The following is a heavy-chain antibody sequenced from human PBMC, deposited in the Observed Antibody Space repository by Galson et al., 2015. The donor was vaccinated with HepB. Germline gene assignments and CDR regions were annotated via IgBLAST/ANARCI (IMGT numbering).Heavy chain of an antibody. CDR1: GYTFTSYG. V-gene: IGHV1-18*01. CDR3: ARDYTSSSLNSGGY. CDR2: ISAYNGNT. Sequence: SVKVSCKASGYTFTSYGISWVRQAPGQGLEWMGWISAYNGNTNYAQKLQGRVTMTTDTSTSTAYMELRSLRSDDTAVYYCARDYTSSSLNSGGYWGQGTLVTVSS. J-gene: IGHJ4*02. D-gene: IGHD6-13*01.